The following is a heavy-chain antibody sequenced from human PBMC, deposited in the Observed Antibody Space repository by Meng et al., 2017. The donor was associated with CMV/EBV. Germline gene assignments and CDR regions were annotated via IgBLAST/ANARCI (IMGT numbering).Heavy chain of an antibody. D-gene: IGHD5-18*01. J-gene: IGHJ5*02. V-gene: IGHV4-59*01. CDR3: ARDMDSYGYGS. CDR1: GGSISSYY. CDR2: IYYSGST. Sequence: GSLRLSCTVSGGSISSYYWGWIRQPPGKGLEWVGYIYYSGSTNYNPSLKSRVTISVDTSKNQFSLKLSSVTAADTAVYYCARDMDSYGYGSWGQGTLVTVSS.